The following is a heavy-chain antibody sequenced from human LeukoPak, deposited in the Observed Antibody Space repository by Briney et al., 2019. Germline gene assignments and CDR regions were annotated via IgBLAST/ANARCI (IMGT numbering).Heavy chain of an antibody. J-gene: IGHJ4*02. V-gene: IGHV4-39*01. CDR2: IYYSGST. CDR3: ARNSSGWSSDY. D-gene: IGHD6-19*01. CDR1: GYSISSSSYY. Sequence: PSETLSLTCTVSGYSISSSSYYWGWIRQPPGKGLEWIGSIYYSGSTSYNPSLKSRVTISVDTSKNQFSLKLSSVTAADTAVYYCARNSSGWSSDYWGQGTLVTVSS.